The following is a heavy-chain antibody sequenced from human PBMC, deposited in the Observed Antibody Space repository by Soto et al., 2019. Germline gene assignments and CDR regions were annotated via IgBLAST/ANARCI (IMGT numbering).Heavy chain of an antibody. D-gene: IGHD3-22*01. J-gene: IGHJ4*02. CDR1: GFTFSSYA. CDR2: ISGSGGST. CDR3: AKGDSSGYSTPIDY. Sequence: GGSLRLSCAASGFTFSSYAMSWVRQAPGKGLEWVSAISGSGGSTYYADSVKGRFTISRDNSKNTLYLQMNSLRAEDTAVHYCAKGDSSGYSTPIDYWGQGTLVTVSS. V-gene: IGHV3-23*01.